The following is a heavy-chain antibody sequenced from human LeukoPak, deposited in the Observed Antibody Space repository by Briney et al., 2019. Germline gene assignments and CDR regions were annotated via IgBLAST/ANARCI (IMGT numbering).Heavy chain of an antibody. CDR3: ARDGPWKSDC. D-gene: IGHD1-1*01. V-gene: IGHV4-39*02. J-gene: IGHJ4*02. CDR1: GGSFSSDYY. CDR2: ICSGGNT. Sequence: SETLSLTCTVSGGSFSSDYYWGWIRQPPGKGLEWIGSICSGGNTCYNPSLKSRVTVSVDSSRNHFFLQLTSATAADTAVYFCARDGPWKSDCWGQGTLVTVSS.